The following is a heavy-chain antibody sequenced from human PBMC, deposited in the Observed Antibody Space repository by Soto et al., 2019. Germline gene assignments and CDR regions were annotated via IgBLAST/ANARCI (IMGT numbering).Heavy chain of an antibody. CDR3: ARGDGYIYGNTFDS. CDR2: ISYDGSSK. D-gene: IGHD5-18*01. V-gene: IGHV3-30-3*01. J-gene: IGHJ4*02. CDR1: GFTFNNYA. Sequence: GGSLRLSCAASGFTFNNYAMHWVRQAPGKGLEWVAFISYDGSSKYYADSVTGRFTISRDNSRNTLYLQMNSLRAEDTAVYYCARGDGYIYGNTFDSWGQGTLVTVPS.